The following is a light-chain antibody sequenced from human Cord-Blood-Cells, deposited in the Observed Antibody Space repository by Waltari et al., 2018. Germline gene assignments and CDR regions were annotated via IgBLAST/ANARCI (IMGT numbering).Light chain of an antibody. CDR1: SSDVGGYHY. V-gene: IGLV2-14*01. CDR2: DVS. J-gene: IGLJ2*01. CDR3: SSYTSSSTSV. Sequence: QSALTQPASVSGSPGQSITISCTGTSSDVGGYHYVSWYQQHPGKAPTLMIYDVSKRPSGVSNRFSGSKSGNTASLTISGLQAEDEADYYCSSYTSSSTSVFGGGTKLTVL.